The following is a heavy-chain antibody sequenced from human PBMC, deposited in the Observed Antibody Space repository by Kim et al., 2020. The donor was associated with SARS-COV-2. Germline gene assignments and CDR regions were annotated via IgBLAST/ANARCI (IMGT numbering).Heavy chain of an antibody. CDR2: IYYSGST. V-gene: IGHV4-59*01. CDR1: GGSISSFY. D-gene: IGHD3-10*01. J-gene: IGHJ4*02. Sequence: SETLSLTCTVSGGSISSFYWSWIRQLPGKGLEWIGYIYYSGSTNYNPSLKSRVTISVDTSKNQFSLKLSSVTAADTAVYYCARAPGTNDYWGQGTLVTVSS. CDR3: ARAPGTNDY.